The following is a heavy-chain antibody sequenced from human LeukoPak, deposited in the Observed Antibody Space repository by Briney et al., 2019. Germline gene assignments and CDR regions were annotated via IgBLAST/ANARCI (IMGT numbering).Heavy chain of an antibody. CDR1: GGSFSGYY. D-gene: IGHD1-14*01. Sequence: PSETLSLTCAVYGGSFSGYYWNWIRQPPGKGLEWIVEINHSGSTNYNPSLKSRVTILVDTSKNQFSLKLSSVTAADTAVYYCARGWVATTSYYYYGIDVWGKGTTVTVSS. CDR3: ARGWVATTSYYYYGIDV. V-gene: IGHV4-34*01. CDR2: INHSGST. J-gene: IGHJ6*04.